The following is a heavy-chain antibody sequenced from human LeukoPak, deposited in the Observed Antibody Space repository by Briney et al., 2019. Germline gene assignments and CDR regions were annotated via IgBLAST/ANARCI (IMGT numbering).Heavy chain of an antibody. Sequence: PGGSLRLSCAASGFTFSSYSMNWVRQAPGKGLEWVSYISSTSSPIYYADSVKGRFTISRDNAKNSLYLQMDSLRDEDTAVYYCARDRGSYQVCYFDQWGQGTLVTVSS. J-gene: IGHJ4*02. CDR3: ARDRGSYQVCYFDQ. CDR2: ISSTSSPI. D-gene: IGHD1-26*01. CDR1: GFTFSSYS. V-gene: IGHV3-48*02.